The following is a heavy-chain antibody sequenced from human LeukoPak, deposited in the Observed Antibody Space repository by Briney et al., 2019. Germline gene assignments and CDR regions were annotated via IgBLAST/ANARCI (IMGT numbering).Heavy chain of an antibody. V-gene: IGHV3-33*01. J-gene: IGHJ4*02. D-gene: IGHD1-26*01. CDR1: GFTFSSYG. CDR3: AREGRVGVPIDY. Sequence: PGRSLRLSCAASGFTFSSYGMHWVRQAPGKGLEWVAVIWYDGSNKYYADSVKGRYTISRDNSKNTLYLQMNSLRAEDTAVYYCAREGRVGVPIDYWGQGTLVTVSS. CDR2: IWYDGSNK.